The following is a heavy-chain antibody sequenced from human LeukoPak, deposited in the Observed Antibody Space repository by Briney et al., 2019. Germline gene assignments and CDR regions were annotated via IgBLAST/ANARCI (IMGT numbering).Heavy chain of an antibody. D-gene: IGHD6-25*01. V-gene: IGHV4-59*11. J-gene: IGHJ4*02. Sequence: SETLSLTCTVSGGSISSHYWSWIRQPPGKGLEWIGYIYYSGSTNYNPSLKSRVTISVDTSKNNFSLKLSSVTAADTAVYYCARDGGYPLTHFDYWGQGTLVTVSS. CDR1: GGSISSHY. CDR3: ARDGGYPLTHFDY. CDR2: IYYSGST.